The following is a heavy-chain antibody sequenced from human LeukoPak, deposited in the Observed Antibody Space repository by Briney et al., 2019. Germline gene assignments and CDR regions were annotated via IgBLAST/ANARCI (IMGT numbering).Heavy chain of an antibody. D-gene: IGHD3/OR15-3a*01. CDR3: ARALSWTTESYYYMDV. V-gene: IGHV1-8*01. Sequence: ASVKVSCKASGCTFTSYDINWVRQATGQGLEWMGWMNPNSGNTGYAQKFQGRVTMTKNTSITTAYMELNSLISEDTAVYYCARALSWTTESYYYMDVWGKGTTVTVSS. CDR2: MNPNSGNT. J-gene: IGHJ6*03. CDR1: GCTFTSYD.